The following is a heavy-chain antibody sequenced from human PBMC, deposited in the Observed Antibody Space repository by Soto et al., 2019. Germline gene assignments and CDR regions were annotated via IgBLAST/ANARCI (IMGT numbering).Heavy chain of an antibody. J-gene: IGHJ4*02. CDR3: AGTIAAAGYFDY. CDR1: GGSISSGDYY. CDR2: IYYSGST. V-gene: IGHV4-30-4*01. D-gene: IGHD6-13*01. Sequence: SETLSLTCTVSGGSISSGDYYWSWIRQPPGKGLEWIGYIYYSGSTYYNPSLKSQVTISVDTSKNQFSLKLSSVTAADTAVYYCAGTIAAAGYFDYWGQGTLVTVSS.